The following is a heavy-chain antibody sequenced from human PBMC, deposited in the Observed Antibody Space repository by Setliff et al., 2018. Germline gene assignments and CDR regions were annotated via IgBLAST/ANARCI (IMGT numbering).Heavy chain of an antibody. CDR2: IRYDGSNK. CDR3: RFWSGYYKNDY. V-gene: IGHV3-30*02. CDR1: GFTFSHYG. J-gene: IGHJ4*02. D-gene: IGHD3-3*01. Sequence: GGSLRLSCVASGFTFSHYGMYWVRQAPGKGLEWVAFIRYDGSNKYYADSVKGRFTISRDNSKNILSLQMNSLRGEDTAVYYCRFWSGYYKNDYWGQGTLVTVSS.